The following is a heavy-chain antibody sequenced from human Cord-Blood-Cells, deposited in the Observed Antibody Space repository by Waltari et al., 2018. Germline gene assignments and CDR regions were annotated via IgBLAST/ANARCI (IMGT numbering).Heavy chain of an antibody. Sequence: QVQIQQWGAGLLKPSETLSLTCAVYGGSSSGYYWRWIRQPPGKGLEWIGEINHSGSTNYNPSLKSRVTISVDTSKNQFPLKLSSVTAADTAVYYCASQGRSAAAGTEYFQHWGQGTLVTVSS. V-gene: IGHV4-34*01. J-gene: IGHJ1*01. CDR2: INHSGST. CDR1: GGSSSGYY. CDR3: ASQGRSAAAGTEYFQH. D-gene: IGHD6-13*01.